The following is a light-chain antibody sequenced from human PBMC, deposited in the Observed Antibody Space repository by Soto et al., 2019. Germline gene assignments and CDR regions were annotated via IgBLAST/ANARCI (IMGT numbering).Light chain of an antibody. J-gene: IGKJ2*01. CDR2: GTS. Sequence: EIVLTQSPGTLSLSPGERATLSCRASENVATSYLGWYQQKPGQAPRLLISGTSTRATGIPDRFSGGGSGTDFKLTISRLEPEDSAIYFCQEYGRSPYTFGLGTKLEIK. CDR3: QEYGRSPYT. CDR1: ENVATSY. V-gene: IGKV3-20*01.